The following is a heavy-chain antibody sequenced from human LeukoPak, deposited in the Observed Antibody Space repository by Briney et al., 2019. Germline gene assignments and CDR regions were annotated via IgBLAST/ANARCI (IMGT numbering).Heavy chain of an antibody. CDR1: GFTFSSYA. Sequence: PGGSLRLSCAASGFTFSSYAMSWVRQSPGKGLEWVSGISGGGGSTYYGDSVKGRFTISRDNSKNTLFLQMNSLRAEDTAVYYRAKDRRIAAPYYFDYWGQGTLVTVSS. V-gene: IGHV3-23*01. CDR2: ISGGGGST. D-gene: IGHD6-13*01. CDR3: AKDRRIAAPYYFDY. J-gene: IGHJ4*02.